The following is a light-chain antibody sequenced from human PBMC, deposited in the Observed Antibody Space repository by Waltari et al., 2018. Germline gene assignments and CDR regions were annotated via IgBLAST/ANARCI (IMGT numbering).Light chain of an antibody. CDR1: QSLANNY. CDR2: AAS. CDR3: QQYGTSPPWT. J-gene: IGKJ1*01. Sequence: EIVLTQSPCTLSLSPWERATPSCRASQSLANNYFAWYHRKPGQAPRLLIYAASNMASGIPDRFSGSGSGTDFTLTISRLEPEDFAIYYCQQYGTSPPWTFGQGTKVEIK. V-gene: IGKV3-20*01.